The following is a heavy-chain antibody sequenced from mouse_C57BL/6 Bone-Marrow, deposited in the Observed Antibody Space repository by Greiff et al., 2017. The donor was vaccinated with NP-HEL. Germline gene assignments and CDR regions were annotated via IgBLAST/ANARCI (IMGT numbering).Heavy chain of an antibody. V-gene: IGHV5-12*01. CDR3: ARQGGFPYAMDY. CDR1: GFTFSDYY. CDR2: ISNGGGST. J-gene: IGHJ4*01. Sequence: DVKLVESGGGLVQPGGSLKLSCAASGFTFSDYYMYWVRQTPEKRLEWVAYISNGGGSTYYPDTVKGRFTISRDNAKNTLYLQMSRLKSEDTAMYYCARQGGFPYAMDYWGQGTSVTVSS.